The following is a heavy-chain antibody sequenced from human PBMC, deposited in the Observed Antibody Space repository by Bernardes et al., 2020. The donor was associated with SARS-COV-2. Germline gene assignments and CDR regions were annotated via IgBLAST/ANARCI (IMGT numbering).Heavy chain of an antibody. CDR1: GFTFSSYE. CDR3: ARDLYGGTDY. CDR2: ISSTGSTI. V-gene: IGHV3-48*03. D-gene: IGHD2-15*01. J-gene: IGHJ4*02. Sequence: GGSLRLSCAASGFTFSSYEMNWVRQAPGKGLEWVAYISSTGSTIYYADSVKGRFTISRDNTKSSLNLQMNSLRAEDTAVYYCARDLYGGTDYWGQGTLVTVSS.